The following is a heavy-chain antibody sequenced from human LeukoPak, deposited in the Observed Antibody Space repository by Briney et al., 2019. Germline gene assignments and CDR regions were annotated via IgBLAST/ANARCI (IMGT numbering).Heavy chain of an antibody. D-gene: IGHD6-19*01. Sequence: KPGGSLRLSCAASGFSFSDEYMSWIRQAPGQGLEWTSYISASGSYTNYADSVKGRFTISRDNAKNSLYLQMNSLRAEDTAVYYCGRSRGAGPGAHFDVWGQGTLVTVSS. CDR3: GRSRGAGPGAHFDV. J-gene: IGHJ4*02. CDR1: GFSFSDEY. V-gene: IGHV3-11*03. CDR2: ISASGSYT.